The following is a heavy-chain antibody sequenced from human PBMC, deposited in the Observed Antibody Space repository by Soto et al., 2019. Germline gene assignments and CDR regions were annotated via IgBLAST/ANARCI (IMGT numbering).Heavy chain of an antibody. J-gene: IGHJ4*02. CDR1: GYTFTSYD. V-gene: IGHV1-46*01. D-gene: IGHD4-4*01. CDR3: ARDLLTTVTTPDGLGY. CDR2: INPSGGST. Sequence: GASVKVSCKASGYTFTSYDMHWVRQAPGQGLEWMGIINPSGGSTSYAQKFQGRVTMTRDTSTSTVYMELSSLRSEDTAVYYCARDLLTTVTTPDGLGYWGQGTLVTVSS.